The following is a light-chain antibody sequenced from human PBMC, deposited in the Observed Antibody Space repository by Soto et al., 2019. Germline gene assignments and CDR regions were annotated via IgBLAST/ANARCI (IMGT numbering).Light chain of an antibody. CDR2: EVS. V-gene: IGLV2-14*01. CDR1: SNDVGGYNY. CDR3: NSYTDRNTFYV. Sequence: QSVLTQPASVSGSPGQSITISCTGTSNDVGGYNYVSWYQQHPGKVPKLMIYEVSNRPSGVSDRFSGSRSGNTASLTISGLQAEDEADYYCNSYTDRNTFYVFGTGTKVTVL. J-gene: IGLJ1*01.